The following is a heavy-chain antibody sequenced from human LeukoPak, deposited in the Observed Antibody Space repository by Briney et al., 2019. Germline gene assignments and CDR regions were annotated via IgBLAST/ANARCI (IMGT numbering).Heavy chain of an antibody. CDR3: AREYDGYSSAYYFDY. Sequence: SETLSLTCTVSGGSISSSSYYWGWIRQPPGKGLEWIGSIYYSGSTHYNPSLKSRVTISVDTSKNQFSLKLSSVTAADTAVYYCAREYDGYSSAYYFDYWGQGTLVTVSS. D-gene: IGHD5-18*01. J-gene: IGHJ4*02. V-gene: IGHV4-39*02. CDR1: GGSISSSSYY. CDR2: IYYSGST.